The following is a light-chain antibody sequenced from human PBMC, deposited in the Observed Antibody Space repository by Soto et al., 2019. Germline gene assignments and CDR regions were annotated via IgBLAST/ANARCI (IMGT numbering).Light chain of an antibody. V-gene: IGKV3-11*01. CDR3: QQRSNWPYT. Sequence: EIVLTQSPATLSLSPGERATLSCRASQSVSSFLAWYQQKPCQAPRLLIYDASNSATGIPARFSGSGSGTDVTLTSSSLEPEDFAVYYCQQRSNWPYTFGQGTKLEI. J-gene: IGKJ2*01. CDR2: DAS. CDR1: QSVSSF.